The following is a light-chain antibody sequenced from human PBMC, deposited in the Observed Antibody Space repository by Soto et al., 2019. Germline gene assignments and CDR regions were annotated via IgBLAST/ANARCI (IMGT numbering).Light chain of an antibody. CDR3: QQSYSTPRT. V-gene: IGKV1-39*01. Sequence: DIQMSQSPSSLSASVGDRVAITCRASQSISTFLNWYQQKPGKAPNLLIYAASTLQSGVPSRFSWVGSGTAFTLTISSLQPEDFATYYCQQSYSTPRTFGQGTKVEIK. CDR2: AAS. J-gene: IGKJ1*01. CDR1: QSISTF.